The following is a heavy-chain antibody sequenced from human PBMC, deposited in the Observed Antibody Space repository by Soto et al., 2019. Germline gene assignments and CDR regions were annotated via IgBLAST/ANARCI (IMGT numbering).Heavy chain of an antibody. V-gene: IGHV3-23*01. CDR2: ISGSGGST. CDR1: VFTFSTYA. J-gene: IGHJ4*02. CDR3: AKQGAMANATNLEY. Sequence: GGSLRLSCASSVFTFSTYAMSWVRHSPGKGLDWVSGISGSGGSTYYAGSVKGRFTISRDNSNNTLYLQMNSLRAEDTALYYCAKQGAMANATNLEYWGQGTLDNVSS. D-gene: IGHD2-15*01.